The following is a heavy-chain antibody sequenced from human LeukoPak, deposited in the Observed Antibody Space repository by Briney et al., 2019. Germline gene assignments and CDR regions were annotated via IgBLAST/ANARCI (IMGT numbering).Heavy chain of an antibody. D-gene: IGHD1-1*01. V-gene: IGHV3-48*04. CDR1: GFTFSHYN. Sequence: PGGSLRLSCAASGFTFSHYNMNWVRQAPGKGLEWLSYISGNGGVIQYADPVKGRFTISRDNAKNLLYLQMDSLRVEDTAIYYCARDPRTVRIWGQGTLVTVSS. CDR3: ARDPRTVRI. J-gene: IGHJ4*02. CDR2: ISGNGGVI.